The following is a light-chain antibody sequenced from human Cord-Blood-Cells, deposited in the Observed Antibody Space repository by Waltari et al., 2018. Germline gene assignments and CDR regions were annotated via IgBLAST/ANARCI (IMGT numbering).Light chain of an antibody. V-gene: IGKV1-39*01. Sequence: DIQMTQSPSSLSASVGDRVTITCRASQSISSYLNWYQQKPGKAPKLLIYAASSLQSGVPSMFSGSGSGPDFTLTISSLQPEDFATYYCQQSYSTPGFGGGTKVEIK. CDR1: QSISSY. J-gene: IGKJ4*01. CDR3: QQSYSTPG. CDR2: AAS.